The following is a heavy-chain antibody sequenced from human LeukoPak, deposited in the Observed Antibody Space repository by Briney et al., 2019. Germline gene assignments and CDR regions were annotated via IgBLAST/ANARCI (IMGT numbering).Heavy chain of an antibody. D-gene: IGHD6-13*01. J-gene: IGHJ4*02. Sequence: PGGSLRLSCAASGFTFSSYAMSWVRQAPGKGLEGVSAISGSGGSTYYADSVKGRFTISRDNSKNTRYLQMNSLRAEDTAVYYCARKIGFSSSWYYGRHYFDYWGQGTLVTVSS. CDR3: ARKIGFSSSWYYGRHYFDY. CDR1: GFTFSSYA. CDR2: ISGSGGST. V-gene: IGHV3-23*01.